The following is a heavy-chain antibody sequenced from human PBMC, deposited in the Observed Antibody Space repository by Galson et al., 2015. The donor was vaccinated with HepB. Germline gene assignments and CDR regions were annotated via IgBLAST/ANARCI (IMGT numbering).Heavy chain of an antibody. CDR1: GITFTNAW. V-gene: IGHV3-15*01. CDR3: TTESSGPFSYFYYMDV. Sequence: SLRLSCAASGITFTNAWMTWVRQAPGKGLEWVGRIKSKTDGGTTDYAAPVKGRFTFSRDDSKTTLYLQMNSLKTEDTAVYYCTTESSGPFSYFYYMDVWGKGTTVTVSS. CDR2: IKSKTDGGTT. J-gene: IGHJ6*03. D-gene: IGHD3-22*01.